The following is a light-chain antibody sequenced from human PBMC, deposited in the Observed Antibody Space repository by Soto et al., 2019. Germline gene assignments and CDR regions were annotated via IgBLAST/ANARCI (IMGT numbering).Light chain of an antibody. J-gene: IGKJ1*01. Sequence: EIVMTQSPATLSVSPGERATLSCRASQSVSGNLAWYQQKPGQAPRLLIYGASTRATGIPARFSGSGSGTEFTLTISSLQSEDFTVYYCQQYNNWPPVTFGQGTKVEIK. CDR3: QQYNNWPPVT. V-gene: IGKV3-15*01. CDR1: QSVSGN. CDR2: GAS.